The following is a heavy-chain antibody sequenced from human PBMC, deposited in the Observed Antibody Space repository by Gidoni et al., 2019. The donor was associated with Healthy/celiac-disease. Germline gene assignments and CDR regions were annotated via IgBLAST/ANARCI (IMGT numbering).Heavy chain of an antibody. Sequence: EVQLLAAGGGLVQPGGTLRLACVASGFTFSSYAMSWVRHAPGKGLEWVSAITCSGARTYYADSVKCRFTISRDNSKNTLYLHMNSLRADDTAVYYCAKDSYSSVWYGRGAYWGQGTLVTVSS. J-gene: IGHJ4*02. CDR1: GFTFSSYA. CDR3: AKDSYSSVWYGRGAY. V-gene: IGHV3-23*01. CDR2: ITCSGART. D-gene: IGHD6-19*01.